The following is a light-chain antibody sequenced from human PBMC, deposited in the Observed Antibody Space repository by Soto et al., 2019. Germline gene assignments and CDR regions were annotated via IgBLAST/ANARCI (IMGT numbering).Light chain of an antibody. V-gene: IGLV2-11*01. CDR2: DVT. CDR1: ISDVAGYNY. Sequence: QSALTQPRSVSGSPGQSVTISCTGTISDVAGYNYVSWYQHHTGKAPKLLISDVTKRPSWVPDRFSGSKSGSTASLTISALQAEDEADYYCSSYAGRNNLVFGGGTKLTVL. J-gene: IGLJ2*01. CDR3: SSYAGRNNLV.